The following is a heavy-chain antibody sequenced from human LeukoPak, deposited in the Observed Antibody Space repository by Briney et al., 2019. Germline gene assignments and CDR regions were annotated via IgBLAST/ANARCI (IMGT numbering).Heavy chain of an antibody. Sequence: PGGSLRLSCAASGFTFSDYYMNWIRQAPGKGLEWVSYISSSGSTIYYADSVKGRFTISRDNAKNSLYLQMNSLRAEDTAVYYCARRRPVRSSWLPDYWGQGTLVTVSS. CDR3: ARRRPVRSSWLPDY. D-gene: IGHD6-13*01. V-gene: IGHV3-11*04. CDR1: GFTFSDYY. J-gene: IGHJ4*02. CDR2: ISSSGSTI.